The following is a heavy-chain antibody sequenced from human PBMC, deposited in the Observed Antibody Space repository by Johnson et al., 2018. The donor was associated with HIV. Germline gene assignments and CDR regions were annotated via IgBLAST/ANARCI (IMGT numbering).Heavy chain of an antibody. CDR3: ARGHGSDAFDI. CDR1: GFTLSSYD. D-gene: IGHD2-2*03. J-gene: IGHJ3*02. Sequence: VQLVESWGGVVQPGRSLRLSCAASGFTLSSYDIHWVRQATGKGLEWVAAIGTTGDTYCPGSVKGRFTISRENAKNSLYLQMNSLRAGDTAVYYCARGHGSDAFDIWGQGTMVTVSS. CDR2: IGTTGDT. V-gene: IGHV3-13*01.